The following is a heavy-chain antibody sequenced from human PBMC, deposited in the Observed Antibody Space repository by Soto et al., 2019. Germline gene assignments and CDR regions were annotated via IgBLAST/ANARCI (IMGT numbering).Heavy chain of an antibody. CDR2: SKPDSGGR. V-gene: IGHV1-2*07. CDR3: AREGQPAAGTTPHN. CDR1: GYTLTCYF. D-gene: IGHD6-13*01. Sequence: SVKGSCKAAGYTLTCYFMHCVRQAPGQGLDYIGWSKPDSGGRSYAHRFQCRITMTSDTSISTVYMEVNSLSAEDTAVYYCAREGQPAAGTTPHNWGQGTLVTVSS. J-gene: IGHJ4*02.